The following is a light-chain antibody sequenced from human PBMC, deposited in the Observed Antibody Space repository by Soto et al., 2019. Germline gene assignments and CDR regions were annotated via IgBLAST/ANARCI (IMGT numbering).Light chain of an antibody. CDR2: AAS. J-gene: IGKJ1*01. Sequence: DIQMTQPPSSLSASGGDRLTITCRASQGISTHLNWHQQKPGKAPKLLIYAASSLQSGVPSRFSGSGSETDFTLTISSLQPEDFATYSCQQSYSTTWTFGQGTKVDIK. CDR3: QQSYSTTWT. CDR1: QGISTH. V-gene: IGKV1-39*01.